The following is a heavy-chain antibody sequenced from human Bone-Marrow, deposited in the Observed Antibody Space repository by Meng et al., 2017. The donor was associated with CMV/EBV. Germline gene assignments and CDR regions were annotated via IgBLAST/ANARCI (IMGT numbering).Heavy chain of an antibody. CDR2: IYHSGST. CDR1: GYSISSGYY. CDR3: ARAAVMNS. Sequence: SETLFLTCTVSGYSISSGYYWGWIRQPPGKGLEWIGSIYHSGSTYYNPSLKSRVTISVDTSKNQFSLKLSSVTAADTAVYYCARAAVMNSWGQGTPVTVSS. D-gene: IGHD2-15*01. J-gene: IGHJ4*02. V-gene: IGHV4-38-2*02.